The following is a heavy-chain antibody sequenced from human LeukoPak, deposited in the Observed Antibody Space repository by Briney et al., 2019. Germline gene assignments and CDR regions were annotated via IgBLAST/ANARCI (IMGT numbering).Heavy chain of an antibody. V-gene: IGHV3-21*01. Sequence: GGSLRLFCAASGLTVRINYMSWVTHAPGKGLEWVSSISSSSSYIYYADSVKGRFTISRDNAKNSLYLQMNSLRAEDTAVYYCARISGSPPDYWGQGTLVTVSS. CDR2: ISSSSSYI. D-gene: IGHD6-25*01. CDR1: GLTVRINY. CDR3: ARISGSPPDY. J-gene: IGHJ4*02.